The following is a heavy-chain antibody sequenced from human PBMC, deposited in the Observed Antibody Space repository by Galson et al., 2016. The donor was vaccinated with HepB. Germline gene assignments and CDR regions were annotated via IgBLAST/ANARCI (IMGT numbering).Heavy chain of an antibody. D-gene: IGHD4-17*01. J-gene: IGHJ4*02. CDR2: IRGGGDAT. CDR1: GFTFSNCA. CDR3: ARGHGDYFPANYFNY. V-gene: IGHV3-23*01. Sequence: SLRLSCAASGFTFSNCATAWVRLPPGKGLEWVSTIRGGGDATYYADSVKGRFTISRDNSRSTLYLHLSSLRAEDTALYYCARGHGDYFPANYFNYWGQGTLVTVSS.